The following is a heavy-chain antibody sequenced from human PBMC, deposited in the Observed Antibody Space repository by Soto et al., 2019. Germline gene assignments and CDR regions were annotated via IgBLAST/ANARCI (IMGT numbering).Heavy chain of an antibody. CDR1: GFTFSSYG. CDR2: ISYDGSNK. CDR3: GDHGGGRGY. Sequence: QVQLVESGGGVVQPGRSLRLSCAASGFTFSSYGMHWVRQAPGKGLEWVAVISYDGSNKYYADSVKGRFTISRDNSKNPVYLQMNRPRAGGPAVVYRGDHGGGRGYWGQGTLVTVSS. V-gene: IGHV3-30*03. D-gene: IGHD3-16*01. J-gene: IGHJ4*02.